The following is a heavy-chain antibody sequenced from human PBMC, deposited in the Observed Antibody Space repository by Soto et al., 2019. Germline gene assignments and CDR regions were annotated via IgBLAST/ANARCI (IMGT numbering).Heavy chain of an antibody. J-gene: IGHJ6*02. CDR3: ARDLKVAAAGTGYYYYGMDV. D-gene: IGHD6-13*01. CDR2: ISRSSSNT. Sequence: EVQLVESGGGLVKPGGSLRLSCAASGFNFSSYSMNWVRQAPGKGLEWVSSISRSSSNTYYVDSVKGRFTISRDNAKNSLYLQMNSLRAEDTAVYYCARDLKVAAAGTGYYYYGMDVWGQGTTVTVSS. V-gene: IGHV3-21*01. CDR1: GFNFSSYS.